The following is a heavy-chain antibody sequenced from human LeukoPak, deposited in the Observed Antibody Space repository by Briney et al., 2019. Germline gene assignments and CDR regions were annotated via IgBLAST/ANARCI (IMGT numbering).Heavy chain of an antibody. D-gene: IGHD3-22*01. CDR2: IYSGGST. CDR3: ARDHPHYDSSGYYFVDY. Sequence: PGGSLRLSCAASGFTVSSNYMSWVRQAPGKGLEWVSVIYSGGSTYYADSVKGRFTISRDNSKNTLYLQMNSLRAEDTAVYYCARDHPHYDSSGYYFVDYWGQGTLVTVSS. J-gene: IGHJ4*02. CDR1: GFTVSSNY. V-gene: IGHV3-53*01.